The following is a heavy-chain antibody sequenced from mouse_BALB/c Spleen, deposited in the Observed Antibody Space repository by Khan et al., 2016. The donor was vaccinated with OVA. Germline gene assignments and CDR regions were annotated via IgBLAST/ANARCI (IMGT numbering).Heavy chain of an antibody. Sequence: QMQLEESGPGLVQPSQSLSITCTVSGFSLTSYGVHWVRQSPGKGLEWLGVIWSGGSTDYNAAFISRLSISKDNSKSQVFFKMNSLQPDDTAIYYCARNGDYVHWYFDVWGAGTTVTVSS. CDR1: GFSLTSYG. J-gene: IGHJ1*01. CDR2: IWSGGST. D-gene: IGHD2-13*01. V-gene: IGHV2-2*01. CDR3: ARNGDYVHWYFDV.